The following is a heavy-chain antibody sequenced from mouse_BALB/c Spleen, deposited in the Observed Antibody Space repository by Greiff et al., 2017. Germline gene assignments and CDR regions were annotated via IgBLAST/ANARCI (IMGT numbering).Heavy chain of an antibody. V-gene: IGHV3-8*02. CDR1: GDSITSGY. Sequence: DVKLVESGPSLVKPSQTLSLTCSVTGDSITSGYWNWIRKFPGNKLEYMGYISYSGSTYYNPSLKSRISITRDTSKNQYYLQLNSVTTEDTATYYCARGDYGNYLAWFAYWGQGTLVTVSA. J-gene: IGHJ3*01. D-gene: IGHD2-1*01. CDR2: ISYSGST. CDR3: ARGDYGNYLAWFAY.